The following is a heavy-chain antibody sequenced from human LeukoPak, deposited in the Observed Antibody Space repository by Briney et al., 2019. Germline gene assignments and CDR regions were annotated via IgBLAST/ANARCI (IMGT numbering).Heavy chain of an antibody. Sequence: GGSLRLSCEVSGFTFSNAWMSWVRQAPGKGLEWVGRITSKTDGGTTDYAAPVKGRFTISRDDSKTTLYLQMNSLKTEDTAVYYCATPSSVVTGPFDYWGQETLVTVSS. CDR3: ATPSSVVTGPFDY. D-gene: IGHD4-23*01. J-gene: IGHJ4*02. CDR1: GFTFSNAW. V-gene: IGHV3-15*05. CDR2: ITSKTDGGTT.